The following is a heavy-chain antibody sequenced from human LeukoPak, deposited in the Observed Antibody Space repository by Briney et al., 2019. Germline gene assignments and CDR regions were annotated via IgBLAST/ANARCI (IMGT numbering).Heavy chain of an antibody. CDR2: ISSTSSYK. V-gene: IGHV3-11*06. CDR3: ARDFHRRVYDSSGYSPY. D-gene: IGHD3-22*01. J-gene: IGHJ4*02. Sequence: GGSLRLSCAASGFSLSDYYMTWVRQAPGKGLEWVSCISSTSSYKYYADSVKGRFTISRDNAKNSLYLQLNSLRAEDTAVYYCARDFHRRVYDSSGYSPYWGQGTLVTVSS. CDR1: GFSLSDYY.